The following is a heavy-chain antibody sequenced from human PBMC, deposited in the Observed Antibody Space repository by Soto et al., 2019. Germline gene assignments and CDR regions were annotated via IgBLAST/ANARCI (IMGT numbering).Heavy chain of an antibody. J-gene: IGHJ4*02. V-gene: IGHV4-59*01. Sequence: PSETLSLTCTVSGGSISSYYWSWIRQPPGKGLEWIGYIHYSGTTNYNPSLKSRVTISVDTSKNQFSLKLSSVTAADTAVYYCARDGGSVGAPFDYWGQGAPVTVSS. CDR3: ARDGGSVGAPFDY. CDR1: GGSISSYY. D-gene: IGHD1-26*01. CDR2: IHYSGTT.